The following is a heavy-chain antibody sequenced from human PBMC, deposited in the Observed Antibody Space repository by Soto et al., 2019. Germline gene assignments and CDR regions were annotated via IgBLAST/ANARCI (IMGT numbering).Heavy chain of an antibody. D-gene: IGHD1-7*01. CDR2: SRDKGNSYST. Sequence: EVHLVESGGGLVQPGGSLRLSCAGSGFSFSDYYIDWVRQAPGNGLEWVGRSRDKGNSYSTDYATAVKGRFTVSRDTSKNSLYLQMNSLKADDTALYYCSRSIPGTTSFDSWGQGTLVTVSS. CDR3: SRSIPGTTSFDS. J-gene: IGHJ4*02. CDR1: GFSFSDYY. V-gene: IGHV3-72*01.